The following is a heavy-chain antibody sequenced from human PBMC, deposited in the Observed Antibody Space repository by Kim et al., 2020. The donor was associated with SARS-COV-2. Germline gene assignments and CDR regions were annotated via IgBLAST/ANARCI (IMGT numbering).Heavy chain of an antibody. J-gene: IGHJ4*02. Sequence: GGSLRLSCTASGFKLGDFYMSWIRQAPGKGLESLSYISPSGHDINYADSVKGRFTISRDNAKNSLYLQMDSLRDEDTAVYYCSRDPRPLDYWGQGTLVTVSS. CDR1: GFKLGDFY. CDR2: ISPSGHDI. V-gene: IGHV3-11*01. CDR3: SRDPRPLDY.